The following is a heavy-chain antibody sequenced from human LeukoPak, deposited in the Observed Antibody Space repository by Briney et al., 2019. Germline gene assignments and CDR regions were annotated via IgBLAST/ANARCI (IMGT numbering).Heavy chain of an antibody. Sequence: PGGSLRLSCAASGFTFSKYGMSWVRQAPGKGLEWVSVISGSGGTTYYADSVKGRFSISRDNSNNTLYLQMNSLRAEDTAVYYCAKCSEEEYQLLSSWGQGTLVTVSS. CDR2: ISGSGGTT. D-gene: IGHD2-2*01. J-gene: IGHJ5*02. CDR3: AKCSEEEYQLLSS. CDR1: GFTFSKYG. V-gene: IGHV3-23*01.